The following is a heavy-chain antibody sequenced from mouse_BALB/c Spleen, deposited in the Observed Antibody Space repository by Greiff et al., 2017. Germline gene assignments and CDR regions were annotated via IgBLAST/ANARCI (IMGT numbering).Heavy chain of an antibody. J-gene: IGHJ2*01. V-gene: IGHV1-67*01. CDR1: GYTFTDYA. CDR2: ISTYYGNT. Sequence: LQESGPELVRPGVSVKISCKGSGYTFTDYAMHWVKQSHAKSLEWIGVISTYYGNTNYNQKFKGKATMTVDKSSSTAYMELARLTSEDSAIYYCARSANWDYFDYWGQGTTLTVSS. CDR3: ARSANWDYFDY. D-gene: IGHD4-1*01.